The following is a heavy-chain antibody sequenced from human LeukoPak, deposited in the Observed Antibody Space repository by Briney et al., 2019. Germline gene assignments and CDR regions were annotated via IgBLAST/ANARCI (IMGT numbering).Heavy chain of an antibody. Sequence: ASVKVSCTASGYTFTSYGISWVRQAPGQGLEWMGWISAYNGNTNYAQKLQGRVTMTTDTSTSTAYMELRSLGCDDTAVYYCARDLLAYCSGGTCPFRYWGQGTLVTVSS. J-gene: IGHJ4*02. CDR3: ARDLLAYCSGGTCPFRY. CDR2: ISAYNGNT. D-gene: IGHD2-15*01. V-gene: IGHV1-18*01. CDR1: GYTFTSYG.